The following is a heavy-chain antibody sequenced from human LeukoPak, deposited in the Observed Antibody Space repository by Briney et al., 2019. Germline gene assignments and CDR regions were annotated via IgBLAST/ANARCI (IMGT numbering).Heavy chain of an antibody. V-gene: IGHV3-66*01. CDR1: GFTVSSNY. CDR3: ASVGDFWSGYSTAAFDI. Sequence: GGSLTLSCAASGFTVSSNYMSWLRQAPGKGLEWVSDIYSGGSTYYADSVKGRFTISRDNSKNTLYLQMNSLRAEDTAVYYCASVGDFWSGYSTAAFDIWGQGTMVTVSS. D-gene: IGHD3-3*01. CDR2: IYSGGST. J-gene: IGHJ3*02.